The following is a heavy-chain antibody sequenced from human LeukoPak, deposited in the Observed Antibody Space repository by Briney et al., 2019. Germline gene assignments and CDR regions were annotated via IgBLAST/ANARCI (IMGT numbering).Heavy chain of an antibody. J-gene: IGHJ4*02. Sequence: SVKVSCKASGGTFSSYAISWVRQAPGQGLEWMGGIIPIFGTANYAQKFQGRATITTDESTSTAYMELSSLRSEDTAVYYCASIAVAGPLDYFDYWGQGTLVTVSS. D-gene: IGHD6-19*01. CDR1: GGTFSSYA. V-gene: IGHV1-69*05. CDR2: IIPIFGTA. CDR3: ASIAVAGPLDYFDY.